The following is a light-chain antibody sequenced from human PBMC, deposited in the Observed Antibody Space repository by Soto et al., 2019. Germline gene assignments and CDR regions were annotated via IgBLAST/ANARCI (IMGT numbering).Light chain of an antibody. CDR2: DVN. CDR1: SSDVGRYNY. J-gene: IGLJ2*01. V-gene: IGLV2-14*01. CDR3: SSYTSSSTRVV. Sequence: QSALTQPASVSGSPGQSITISCTGTSSDVGRYNYVSWYQQNPGKAPKLMIYDVNNRPSGVSNRFSGSKSGNTASLTISGLQAEDEADYYCSSYTSSSTRVVFGGGTKLTVL.